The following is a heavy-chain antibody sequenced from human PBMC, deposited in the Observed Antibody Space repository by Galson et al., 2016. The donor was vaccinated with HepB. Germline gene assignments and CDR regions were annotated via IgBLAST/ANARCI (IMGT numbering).Heavy chain of an antibody. CDR2: IVVGSGNT. J-gene: IGHJ4*02. Sequence: SVKVSCKASGFTFGSTAVHWVRQARGQHLEWIGWIVVGSGNTNFAQNLQGRVTFTRDISANTAYMELSGLRSDDTAMYYCAADRLGGLDYWGQGTLVTVSS. CDR3: AADRLGGLDY. CDR1: GFTFGSTA. D-gene: IGHD1-26*01. V-gene: IGHV1-58*01.